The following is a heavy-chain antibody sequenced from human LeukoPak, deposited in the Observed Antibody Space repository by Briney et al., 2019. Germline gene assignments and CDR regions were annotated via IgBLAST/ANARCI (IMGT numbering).Heavy chain of an antibody. Sequence: PGRSLRLSCAASGSTFSAYEMHWVRQAPGKGLEWVAVISHDGNDQYYADSVKGRFTISRDNSKNALYLQMNSLRLEDPAVYYCARDRDCSRTSCFNAFDVWGQGTMAIVSS. D-gene: IGHD2-2*01. CDR3: ARDRDCSRTSCFNAFDV. CDR1: GSTFSAYE. J-gene: IGHJ3*01. CDR2: ISHDGNDQ. V-gene: IGHV3-30*04.